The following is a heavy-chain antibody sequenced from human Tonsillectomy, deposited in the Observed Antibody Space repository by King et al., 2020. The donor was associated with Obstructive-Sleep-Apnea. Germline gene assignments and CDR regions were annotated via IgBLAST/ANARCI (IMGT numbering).Heavy chain of an antibody. CDR3: AREEESNAAMVSLYYYYGMDV. D-gene: IGHD5-18*01. V-gene: IGHV5-10-1*01. J-gene: IGHJ6*02. CDR1: GYSFTSYW. Sequence: QLVQSGAEVKKPGESLRISCKGSGYSFTSYWISWVRQMPGKGLEWMGRIDPSDSYTNYSPSFQGHVTIPADKSISTSYLQWRSLKASDTAMYYCAREEESNAAMVSLYYYYGMDVWGQGTTVTVSS. CDR2: IDPSDSYT.